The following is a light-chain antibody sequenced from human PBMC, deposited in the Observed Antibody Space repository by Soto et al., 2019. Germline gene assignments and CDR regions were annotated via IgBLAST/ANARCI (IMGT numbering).Light chain of an antibody. Sequence: EIVLTQSPGTLSSSPGERATLSCRASQSVSSSHLAWYQQKPGQAPRLLIYGASSRATCIPDRFSGSGSGTDVTLTISRLEPEDFAVYYCQQFGTSRTFGQGTKVEIK. V-gene: IGKV3-20*01. CDR3: QQFGTSRT. CDR2: GAS. J-gene: IGKJ1*01. CDR1: QSVSSSH.